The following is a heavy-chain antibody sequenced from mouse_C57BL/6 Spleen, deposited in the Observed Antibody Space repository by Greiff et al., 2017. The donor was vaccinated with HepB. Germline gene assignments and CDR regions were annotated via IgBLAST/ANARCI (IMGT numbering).Heavy chain of an antibody. D-gene: IGHD1-1*01. CDR3: ASSTVADFDY. CDR2: ISSGGSYT. CDR1: GFTFSSYG. V-gene: IGHV5-6*01. Sequence: EVQGVESGGDLVKPGGSLKLSCAASGFTFSSYGMSWVRQTPDKRLEWVATISSGGSYTYYPDSVKGRFTISRDNAKNTLYLQMSSLKSEDTAMYYCASSTVADFDYWGQGTTLTVSS. J-gene: IGHJ2*01.